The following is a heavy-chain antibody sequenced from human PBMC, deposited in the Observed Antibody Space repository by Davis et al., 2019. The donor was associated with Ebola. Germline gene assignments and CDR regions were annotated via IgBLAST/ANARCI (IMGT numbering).Heavy chain of an antibody. D-gene: IGHD3-3*01. CDR3: ASFHRDFWSGYYYYGMDV. CDR1: GGSISSYY. CDR2: INHSGST. J-gene: IGHJ6*02. V-gene: IGHV4-34*01. Sequence: PSETLSLTCTVSGGSISSYYWSWIRQPPGKGLEWIGEINHSGSTNYNPSLKSRVTISVDTSKNQFSLKLSSVTAADTAVYYCASFHRDFWSGYYYYGMDVWGQGTTVTVSS.